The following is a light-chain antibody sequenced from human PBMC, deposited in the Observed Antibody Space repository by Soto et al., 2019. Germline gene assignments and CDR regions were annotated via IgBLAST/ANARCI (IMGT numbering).Light chain of an antibody. CDR2: DAS. Sequence: DNVLTQSPAPLSLSPGEGATPSCTASQSINTYLAWYQQKPGQAPRLLIYDASKRATGIPARFSGSGSGTNCTLTISSLEPEDFAVYYCQQRRSWQVTLGQGTRLEIK. CDR1: QSINTY. CDR3: QQRRSWQVT. V-gene: IGKV3D-11*02. J-gene: IGKJ5*01.